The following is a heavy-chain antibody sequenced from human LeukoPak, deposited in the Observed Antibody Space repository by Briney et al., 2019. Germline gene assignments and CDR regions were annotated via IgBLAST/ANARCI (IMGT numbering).Heavy chain of an antibody. CDR2: IKSKTEGGTT. D-gene: IGHD2-2*01. CDR3: TTAREYQLRNDAFDI. J-gene: IGHJ3*02. Sequence: PGGSLRLSCEASGFTFSGYGMHWVRQAPGKGLEWVGRIKSKTEGGTTNYAAPVKGRFTISRDDSKSTLYLQMNSLKTEDTAVYYCTTAREYQLRNDAFDIWGQGTMVTVSS. CDR1: GFTFSGYG. V-gene: IGHV3-15*01.